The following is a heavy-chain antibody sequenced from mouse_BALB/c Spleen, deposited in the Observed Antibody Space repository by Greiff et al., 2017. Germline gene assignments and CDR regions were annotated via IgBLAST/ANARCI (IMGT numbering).Heavy chain of an antibody. V-gene: IGHV1S81*02. D-gene: IGHD2-10*01. CDR1: GYTFTSYW. J-gene: IGHJ4*01. CDR3: ARSAAPSYYGNSNAMDY. Sequence: QVQLQQPGAELVRPGASVKLSCKASGYTFTSYWINWVKQRPGQGLEWIGEINPSNGRTNYNEKFKSKATLTVDKSSSTAYMQLSSLTSEDSAVYYCARSAAPSYYGNSNAMDYWGQGTSVTVSS. CDR2: INPSNGRT.